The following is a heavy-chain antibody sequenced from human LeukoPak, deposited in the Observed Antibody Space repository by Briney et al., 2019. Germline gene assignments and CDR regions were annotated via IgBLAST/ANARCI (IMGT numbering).Heavy chain of an antibody. CDR2: IYYSGST. Sequence: SETLSLTCTVSGGSISSSSYYWGWIRQPPGKGLEWIGRIYYSGSTYYNPSLNSRSTISVATAKDQFSLKLSSVTAADTAVYYCARVETAMVRYYYYYYMDVWGKGTRVTVSS. D-gene: IGHD5-18*01. CDR3: ARVETAMVRYYYYYYMDV. J-gene: IGHJ6*03. V-gene: IGHV4-39*07. CDR1: GGSISSSSYY.